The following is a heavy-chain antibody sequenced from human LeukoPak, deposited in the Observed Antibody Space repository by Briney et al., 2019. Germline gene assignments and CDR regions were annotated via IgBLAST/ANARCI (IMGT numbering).Heavy chain of an antibody. Sequence: SETLSLTCTVSGGSISSYYWSWIRQPPGKGLEWIGYIYYSGSTNYNPSLKSRVTISVDTSKNQFSLKLSSVTAADTAVYYCARALTSRDQVSYYFDYWGQGTLVTVSS. CDR3: ARALTSRDQVSYYFDY. CDR2: IYYSGST. CDR1: GGSISSYY. J-gene: IGHJ4*02. D-gene: IGHD5-24*01. V-gene: IGHV4-59*01.